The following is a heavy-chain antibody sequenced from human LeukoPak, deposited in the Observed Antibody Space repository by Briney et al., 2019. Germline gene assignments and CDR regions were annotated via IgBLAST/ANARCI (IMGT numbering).Heavy chain of an antibody. CDR1: GGSISSGDYY. CDR3: ARGRSGYYDSSGYYYYGGFDY. Sequence: SETLSLTCTVSGGSISSGDYYWCWIRQPPGKGLEWIGYIYYSGSTYYNPSLKSRVTISVDTSKNQFSLKLSSVTAADTAVYYCARGRSGYYDSSGYYYYGGFDYWGQGTLVTVSS. V-gene: IGHV4-30-4*08. CDR2: IYYSGST. J-gene: IGHJ4*02. D-gene: IGHD3-22*01.